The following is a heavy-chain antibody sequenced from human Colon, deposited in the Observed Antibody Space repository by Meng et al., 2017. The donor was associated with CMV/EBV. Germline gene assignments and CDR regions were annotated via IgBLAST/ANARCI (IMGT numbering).Heavy chain of an antibody. CDR2: IYHSGGT. V-gene: IGHV4-4*02. Sequence: QVQLQESGPGLVKPSGTLSLNCAVSGGSISSSNWWSWVRQSPGKGLEWIGAIYHSGGTNYNPSLKSRVTISIDTSKNQFSLKVRSVTAADTAMYYCARNSRGDYWGQGTLVTVSS. J-gene: IGHJ4*02. CDR3: ARNSRGDY. CDR1: GGSISSSNW. D-gene: IGHD2/OR15-2a*01.